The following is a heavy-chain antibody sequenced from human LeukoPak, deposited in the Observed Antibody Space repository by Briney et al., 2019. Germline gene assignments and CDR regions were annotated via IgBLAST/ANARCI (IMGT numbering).Heavy chain of an antibody. CDR3: ARDRGSSCYLGYYFDD. J-gene: IGHJ4*02. V-gene: IGHV4-34*01. Sequence: SETLSLTCADYGWSFSGYYWSWIRQPPAKGLEWIGEINHSGSTNYNPSLKSRVTISVDTSKNQFPLKLSSVTAADTAVYYCARDRGSSCYLGYYFDDWGQGTLVTVSS. CDR1: GWSFSGYY. D-gene: IGHD6-13*01. CDR2: INHSGST.